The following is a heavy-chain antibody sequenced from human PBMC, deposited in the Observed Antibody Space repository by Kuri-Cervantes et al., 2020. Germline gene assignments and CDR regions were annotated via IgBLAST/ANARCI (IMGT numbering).Heavy chain of an antibody. V-gene: IGHV3-7*02. CDR1: GFTFSTYS. D-gene: IGHD3-3*01. CDR3: ASTPTQAYYNFDLWP. Sequence: GESLKIFCIASGFTFSTYSMAWVRQAPGKGLQWVANILESASKKEYVDSVKGRFTISRDNAKNSLYLQMNSLRAGDTAVYYCASTPTQAYYNFDLWPWGQGTLVTVSS. J-gene: IGHJ5*02. CDR2: ILESASKK.